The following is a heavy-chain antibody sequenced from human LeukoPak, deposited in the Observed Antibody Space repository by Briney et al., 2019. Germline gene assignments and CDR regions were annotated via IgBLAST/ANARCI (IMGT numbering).Heavy chain of an antibody. J-gene: IGHJ4*02. CDR2: ISSSSSYI. Sequence: PGGSLRLSCAASGFTFSSYSMNWVRQAPGQGLEWVSSISSSSSYIYYADSVKGRFTISRDNAKNSLYLQMNSLRAEDTAVYYCARAPPPYSSGWSNFDYWGQGTLVTVSS. CDR3: ARAPPPYSSGWSNFDY. CDR1: GFTFSSYS. D-gene: IGHD6-19*01. V-gene: IGHV3-21*01.